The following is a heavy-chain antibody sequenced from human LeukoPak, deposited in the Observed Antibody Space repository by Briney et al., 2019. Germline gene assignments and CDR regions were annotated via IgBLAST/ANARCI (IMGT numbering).Heavy chain of an antibody. CDR1: GFTFSSYA. J-gene: IGHJ4*02. D-gene: IGHD6-19*01. CDR2: ISFDGSNK. Sequence: GGSLRLSCAASGFTFSSYAMHWVRQAPGKGLEWVAVISFDGSNKYYADSVKGRFTISRDNSKNTLYLQMNSLRAEDTAVYYCAKASRGARIAVAGTLDYWGQGTLVTVSS. V-gene: IGHV3-30*04. CDR3: AKASRGARIAVAGTLDY.